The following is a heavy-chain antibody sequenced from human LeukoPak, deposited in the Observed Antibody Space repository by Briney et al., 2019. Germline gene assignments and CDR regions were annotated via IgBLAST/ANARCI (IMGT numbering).Heavy chain of an antibody. Sequence: GESLKISCKGSGYTFSSYWIGWVGQMPGKGLERMGIIYPGDSDTRYSPSLQGQVTISVDTSIGTAYLQWSILKASDTAIYYCARQNDFRLDYWGQGTLVTVSS. V-gene: IGHV5-51*01. D-gene: IGHD3-3*01. CDR2: IYPGDSDT. CDR1: GYTFSSYW. CDR3: ARQNDFRLDY. J-gene: IGHJ4*02.